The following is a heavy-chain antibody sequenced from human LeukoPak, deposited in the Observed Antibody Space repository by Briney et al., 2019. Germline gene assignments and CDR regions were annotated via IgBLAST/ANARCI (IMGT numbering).Heavy chain of an antibody. CDR3: ARDRYDSGWTGWFDP. V-gene: IGHV4-4*07. J-gene: IGHJ5*02. D-gene: IGHD6-19*01. Sequence: PSETLSLTCTVSGGSISSFYWSWIRQPAGKGLEWIGRIYSTGSTNYNPSLKSRVTMSVDTSKNQFSLKLNFVTAADTAIYFCARDRYDSGWTGWFDPWGQGTLVTVSS. CDR2: IYSTGST. CDR1: GGSISSFY.